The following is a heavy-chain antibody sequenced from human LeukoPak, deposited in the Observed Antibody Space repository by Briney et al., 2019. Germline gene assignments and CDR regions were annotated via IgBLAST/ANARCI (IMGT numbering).Heavy chain of an antibody. CDR2: IKQDGSEK. Sequence: QPGGSLRLSCAASGCTFSNYWMNWVRQAPGKGLEWVANIKQDGSEKYYVDSVKGRFTISRDNAKNSLYLQMNSLRAEDTAVYYCARDSSGWLPVDYWGQGTLVTVSS. D-gene: IGHD6-19*01. J-gene: IGHJ4*02. CDR3: ARDSSGWLPVDY. V-gene: IGHV3-7*01. CDR1: GCTFSNYW.